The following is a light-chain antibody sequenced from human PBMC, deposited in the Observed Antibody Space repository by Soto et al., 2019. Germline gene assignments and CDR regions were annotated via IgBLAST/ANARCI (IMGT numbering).Light chain of an antibody. V-gene: IGLV2-14*01. CDR2: DVG. Sequence: QYALTQPASVSGSPGQSITIACTGTSSDIGGYNFVSWYQQHPGKAHKLLIYDVGNPPSGVSNRFSGSKSGNTASLTISGFQAEDEAHYYCNLYSTVSTYVFGTGTKVTVL. J-gene: IGLJ1*01. CDR1: SSDIGGYNF. CDR3: NLYSTVSTYV.